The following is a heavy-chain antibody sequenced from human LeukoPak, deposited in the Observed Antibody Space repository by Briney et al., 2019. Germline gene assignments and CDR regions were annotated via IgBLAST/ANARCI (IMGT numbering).Heavy chain of an antibody. J-gene: IGHJ4*02. CDR2: INHSGST. CDR1: GGSFSGYY. CDR3: ARDGDGYNVDY. Sequence: SETLSLTCAVYGGSFSGYYWSWIRQPPGKGLEWIGEINHSGSTNYNPSLKGRVTISVDTSKNQFSLKLSSVTAADTAVYYCARDGDGYNVDYWGQGTLVTVSS. D-gene: IGHD5-24*01. V-gene: IGHV4-34*01.